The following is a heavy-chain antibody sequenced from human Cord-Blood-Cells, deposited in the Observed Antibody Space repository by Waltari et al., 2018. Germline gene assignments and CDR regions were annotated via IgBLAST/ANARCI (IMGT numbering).Heavy chain of an antibody. CDR2: ISYDGSKK. Sequence: QVQLVESGGGVVQPGRSLRLSCAASGFTFSSYGMHWVRQAPGKGLGWVAVISYDGSKKYYADAVKGRFTISRDNSKNTLYLQMNSLRAEDTAVYYCAKSLGVVVVAADYWGQGTLVTVSS. D-gene: IGHD2-15*01. V-gene: IGHV3-30*18. J-gene: IGHJ4*02. CDR1: GFTFSSYG. CDR3: AKSLGVVVVAADY.